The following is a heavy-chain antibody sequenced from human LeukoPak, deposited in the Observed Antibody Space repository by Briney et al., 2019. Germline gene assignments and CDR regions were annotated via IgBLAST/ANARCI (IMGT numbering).Heavy chain of an antibody. J-gene: IGHJ4*02. D-gene: IGHD2-2*01. CDR2: IKQDGSEK. CDR3: AKDGGGYCNNSSC. V-gene: IGHV3-7*03. CDR1: GFTFSSYW. Sequence: GGSLRLSCAASGFTFSSYWMSWVRQAPGKGLEWVANIKQDGSEKYYVDSVKGRFTIYRDNSKDTLYLQMNSLGAADTAVYYCAKDGGGYCNNSSCWGQGTLVTVSS.